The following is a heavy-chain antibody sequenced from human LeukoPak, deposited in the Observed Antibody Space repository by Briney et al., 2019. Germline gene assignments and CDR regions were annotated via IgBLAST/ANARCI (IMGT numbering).Heavy chain of an antibody. V-gene: IGHV3-21*01. Sequence: GGSLRLSCAASGFTFSSYSMNWVRQAPGKGLEWVSSISSSSSYIYYADSVKGRFTISRDNAKNSLYLQMNSLRAEDTAVYYCARDLENPISGDSGGYATTLRDFDYWGQGTLVTVSS. CDR1: GFTFSSYS. D-gene: IGHD3-22*01. CDR2: ISSSSSYI. CDR3: ARDLENPISGDSGGYATTLRDFDY. J-gene: IGHJ4*02.